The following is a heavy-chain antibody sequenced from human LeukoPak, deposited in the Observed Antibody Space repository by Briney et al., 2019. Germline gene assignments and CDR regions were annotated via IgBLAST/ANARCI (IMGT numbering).Heavy chain of an antibody. CDR2: IYYSGST. J-gene: IGHJ5*02. Sequence: SETLSLTCTVSGGSISNGGYYWSWIRQHPGKGLEWIGYIYYSGSTYYNPSLKGRVTISVDTSKNQLSLELSSVTAADTAVYYCARESGGYGDYHHWGQGTLVTVSS. CDR3: ARESGGYGDYHH. D-gene: IGHD4-17*01. V-gene: IGHV4-31*03. CDR1: GGSISNGGYY.